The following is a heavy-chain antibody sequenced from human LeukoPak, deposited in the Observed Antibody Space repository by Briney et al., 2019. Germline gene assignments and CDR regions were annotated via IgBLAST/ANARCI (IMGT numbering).Heavy chain of an antibody. CDR2: INPNSGGT. V-gene: IGHV1-2*06. CDR3: ATGRYYYDSSGYHY. CDR1: GYTFTSYY. Sequence: ASVKVSCKASGYTFTSYYMHWVRQAPGQGLEWMGRINPNSGGTNYAQKFQGRVTMTRDTSISTAYMELSRLRSDDTAVYYCATGRYYYDSSGYHYWGQGTLVTVSS. D-gene: IGHD3-22*01. J-gene: IGHJ4*02.